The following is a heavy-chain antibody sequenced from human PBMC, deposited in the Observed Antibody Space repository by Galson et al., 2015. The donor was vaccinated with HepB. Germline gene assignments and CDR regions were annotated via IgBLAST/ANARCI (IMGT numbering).Heavy chain of an antibody. D-gene: IGHD6-25*01. CDR3: ARAALGWFDP. CDR1: GFTFSDYY. Sequence: SLRLSCAASGFTFSDYYMSWIRQAPGKGLEWLSSISGSGDTINYAYSVKGRFTVSRDNGKNSLYLQMNSLRAEDTAVYYCARAALGWFDPWGQGTLATVSS. V-gene: IGHV3-11*01. CDR2: ISGSGDTI. J-gene: IGHJ5*02.